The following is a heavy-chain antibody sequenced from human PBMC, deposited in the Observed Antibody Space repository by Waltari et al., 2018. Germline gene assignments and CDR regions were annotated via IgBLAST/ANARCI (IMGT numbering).Heavy chain of an antibody. CDR1: GCDLSSYG. CDR3: AKDIRNGWYADY. CDR2: IRHDRSSE. D-gene: IGHD6-19*01. V-gene: IGHV3-30*02. Sequence: QVQLVESVGGVVRPGGSLRLSCVASGCDLSSYGMHWLRQAPGKGLEWVAFIRHDRSSEHYGESVKGRFIISTENFKNTLYLQMNSLRIEDTGIYYCAKDIRNGWYADYLGQGTLVTVSS. J-gene: IGHJ4*02.